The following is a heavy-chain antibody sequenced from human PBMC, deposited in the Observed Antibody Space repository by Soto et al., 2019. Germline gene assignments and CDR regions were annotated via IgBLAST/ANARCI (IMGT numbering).Heavy chain of an antibody. V-gene: IGHV1-18*01. J-gene: IGHJ6*02. CDR3: ARQQLLYYYYGMDV. Sequence: QVQLVQSGAEVKKPGASVKVSCKASGYTFTTYGISWVRQAPGQGLEWMGWISAYNGNTNYAQKIHGRVTMTTDTSTSTDYNELRSLRSDDTAVYYCARQQLLYYYYGMDVWGQGNKVTVSS. CDR1: GYTFTTYG. D-gene: IGHD6-19*01. CDR2: ISAYNGNT.